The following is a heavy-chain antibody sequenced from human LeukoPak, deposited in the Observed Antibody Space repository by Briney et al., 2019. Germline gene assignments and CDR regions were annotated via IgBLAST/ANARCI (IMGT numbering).Heavy chain of an antibody. CDR1: GFTFSNAW. D-gene: IGHD6-19*01. CDR3: TTYSGWWCFDC. Sequence: GGSLRLSRAAAGFTFSNAWMSWVRQAPGKWREWVGRIKSKTEGGTTDYAAPVKGRFTISRDDSKHTLYLQMNSLKTGDAAVYYCTTYSGWWCFDCWGQGTLVTVSS. CDR2: IKSKTEGGTT. J-gene: IGHJ4*02. V-gene: IGHV3-15*01.